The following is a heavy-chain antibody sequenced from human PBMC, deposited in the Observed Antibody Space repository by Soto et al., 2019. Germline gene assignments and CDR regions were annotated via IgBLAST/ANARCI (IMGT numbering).Heavy chain of an antibody. V-gene: IGHV3-23*01. CDR2: ISDSGGST. Sequence: GGSLRLSCAASGFTFSSFGMTWVRQAPGKGLEWVSLISDSGGSTYYADSVKGRFTISRDNSKNTLYLQMNSLRAEDTAVYYCAKVMTTVTHYYYYYGMDVWGQGTTVTVSS. CDR1: GFTFSSFG. D-gene: IGHD4-4*01. J-gene: IGHJ6*02. CDR3: AKVMTTVTHYYYYYGMDV.